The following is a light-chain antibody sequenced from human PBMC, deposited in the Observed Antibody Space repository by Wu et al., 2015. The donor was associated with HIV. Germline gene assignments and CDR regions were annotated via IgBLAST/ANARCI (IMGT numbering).Light chain of an antibody. V-gene: IGKV3-15*01. Sequence: EMVMTQSPATLSVSPGERATLSCRASQSVDSNLAWYQQKPGQAPRLLIYGASTRATGIPARFSGSGFGTIFTLTISSLQSEDFAIYYCQQYNNWPPLTFGGGTKVEIK. CDR3: QQYNNWPPLT. J-gene: IGKJ4*01. CDR1: QSVDSN. CDR2: GAS.